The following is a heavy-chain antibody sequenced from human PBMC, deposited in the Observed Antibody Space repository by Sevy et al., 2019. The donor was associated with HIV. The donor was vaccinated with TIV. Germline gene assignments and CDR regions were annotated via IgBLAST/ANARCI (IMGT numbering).Heavy chain of an antibody. J-gene: IGHJ4*02. D-gene: IGHD1-26*01. V-gene: IGHV4-59*08. CDR1: GGSNTSLY. Sequence: SETLSLTCTVSGGSNTSLYWNWIRRPPGKGLEWIANIYYNGHINYNPSLKSRVTLSLDTSKNQFSLRLSSVTAADTAMYYCAGENAWGRGYSWGQRTLVTVSS. CDR2: IYYNGHI. CDR3: AGENAWGRGYS.